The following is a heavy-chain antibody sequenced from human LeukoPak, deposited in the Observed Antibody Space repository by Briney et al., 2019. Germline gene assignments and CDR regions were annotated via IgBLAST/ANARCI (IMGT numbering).Heavy chain of an antibody. V-gene: IGHV3-33*01. CDR1: GFIFSHYG. J-gene: IGHJ4*01. Sequence: GRSLRLSCAASGFIFSHYGMHWVRQAPGKGLEWVAVIWSDGSNRFYAGSVNGRFTIFRDNAQNTVFLQMNRLRAEDTTMYYCARDAQRGFDYSNSLRYWGHGTLVTVSS. CDR2: IWSDGSNR. CDR3: ARDAQRGFDYSNSLRY. D-gene: IGHD4-11*01.